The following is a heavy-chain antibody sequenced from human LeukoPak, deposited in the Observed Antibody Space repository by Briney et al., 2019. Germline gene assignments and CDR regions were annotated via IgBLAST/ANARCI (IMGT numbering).Heavy chain of an antibody. CDR2: IKQDGSKQ. Sequence: SGGSLRLSCAASGFTFSDFWMSWVRQAPGKGLEWVANIKQDGSKQYYLDSVKGRFTISRDNAKSSLYLQMNSLRAEDTAVYYCARGEYSSGYWGQGTLVTVSS. CDR3: ARGEYSSGY. V-gene: IGHV3-7*01. J-gene: IGHJ4*02. CDR1: GFTFSDFW. D-gene: IGHD5-18*01.